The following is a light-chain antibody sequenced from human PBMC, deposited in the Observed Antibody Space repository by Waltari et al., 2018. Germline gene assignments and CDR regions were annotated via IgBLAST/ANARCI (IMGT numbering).Light chain of an antibody. CDR2: GAS. J-gene: IGKJ4*01. V-gene: IGKV3-15*01. CDR3: QQYNNWPPLT. Sequence: EIVMTQSPATLSVSPGERATLSCRASQSISNNLAWYQEKPGQAPRLLIFGASTRATVIPARFSGSGSGTDFTLTISSLQSEDFAVYYCQQYNNWPPLTFGGGTKVEIK. CDR1: QSISNN.